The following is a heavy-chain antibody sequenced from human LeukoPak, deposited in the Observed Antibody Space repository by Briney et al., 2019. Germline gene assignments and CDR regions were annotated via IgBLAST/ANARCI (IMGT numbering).Heavy chain of an antibody. CDR3: AINSGWYGAIDY. D-gene: IGHD6-19*01. J-gene: IGHJ4*02. CDR2: ISGSGGST. V-gene: IGHV3-23*01. Sequence: GGSLRLSCAASGFTFSSYAMSWVRQAPGEGLEWVSAISGSGGSTYYADSVKGRFTISRDNSKNTLYLQMNSLRAEDTAVYYCAINSGWYGAIDYWGQGTLVTVSS. CDR1: GFTFSSYA.